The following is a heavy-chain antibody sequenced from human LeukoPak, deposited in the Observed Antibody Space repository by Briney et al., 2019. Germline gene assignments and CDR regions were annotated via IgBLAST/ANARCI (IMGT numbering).Heavy chain of an antibody. J-gene: IGHJ3*02. CDR3: AREQYGSDDALDI. V-gene: IGHV3-33*01. Sequence: GRSLRLFCAASGFTFSSYGVHWVRQAPGKGLEWVAVIWFGGSNKYYADSVKGRFTVSRDNSKNTMDLQMNSLRAEDTAVYYCAREQYGSDDALDIWGQGTMVTVSS. D-gene: IGHD4-17*01. CDR2: IWFGGSNK. CDR1: GFTFSSYG.